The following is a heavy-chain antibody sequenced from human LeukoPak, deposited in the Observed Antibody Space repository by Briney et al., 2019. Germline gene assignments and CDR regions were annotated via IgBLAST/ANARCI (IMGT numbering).Heavy chain of an antibody. CDR3: ATRPDGDDHRYFDF. CDR1: GLSVSRKY. D-gene: IGHD5-12*01. Sequence: PGGSLRLSCAASGLSVSRKYMSWVRQAPGKGLEWVSVIYSGGSAYYANSVRGRFTISRHNSRNTLYLQMNSLRVEDTALHYCATRPDGDDHRYFDFWGQGTLVTVSS. V-gene: IGHV3-66*01. CDR2: IYSGGSA. J-gene: IGHJ4*02.